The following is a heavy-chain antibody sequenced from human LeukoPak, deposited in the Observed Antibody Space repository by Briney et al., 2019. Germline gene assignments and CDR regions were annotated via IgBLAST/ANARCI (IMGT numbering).Heavy chain of an antibody. CDR3: ARQIVGATWFDP. CDR2: ISSNGGST. V-gene: IGHV3-64*01. J-gene: IGHJ5*02. CDR1: GFTFRSYA. Sequence: PGGSLRLSCAASGFTFRSYAMHWVRQAPGKGLEYVSAISSNGGSTYYANSVKDRFTISRDNSKNTLYLQMGSLRAEDMAVYYCARQIVGATWFDPWGQGTLVTVSS. D-gene: IGHD1-26*01.